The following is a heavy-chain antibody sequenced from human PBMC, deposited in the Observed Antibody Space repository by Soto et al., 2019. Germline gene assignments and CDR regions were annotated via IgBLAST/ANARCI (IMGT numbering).Heavy chain of an antibody. CDR3: ARGAHWSFDL. CDR2: IFDAGTT. J-gene: IGHJ2*01. Sequence: QVQLQESGPGLVKPSETLSLTCTVSGASIPHYYWTWIRQPPGKALEWIGYIFDAGTTHYSPSLKRRLTISLDTSENQFSLRLTSVTAADTAVYYCARGAHWSFDLWGRGTLVTVSS. CDR1: GASIPHYY. V-gene: IGHV4-59*01.